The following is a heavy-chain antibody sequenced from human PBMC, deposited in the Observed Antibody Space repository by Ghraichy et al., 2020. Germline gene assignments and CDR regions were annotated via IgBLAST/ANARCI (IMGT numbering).Heavy chain of an antibody. J-gene: IGHJ4*02. Sequence: GGSLRLSCAASGFAFSSYAMSWVRQAPGKGLECVSAISGSGGSTYYADSVKGRFTISRDNSKNTLYLQMDSLRAEDTAVYYCAKGWAAYYYDSSGYLHPFDYWGQGTLVTVSS. D-gene: IGHD3-22*01. CDR3: AKGWAAYYYDSSGYLHPFDY. CDR1: GFAFSSYA. V-gene: IGHV3-23*01. CDR2: ISGSGGST.